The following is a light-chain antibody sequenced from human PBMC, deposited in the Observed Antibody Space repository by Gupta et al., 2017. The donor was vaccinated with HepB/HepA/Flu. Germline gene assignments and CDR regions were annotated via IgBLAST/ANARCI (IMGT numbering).Light chain of an antibody. J-gene: IGLJ3*02. CDR3: AAWDDSLNGPV. V-gene: IGLV1-44*01. CDR1: SSNIGSNI. CDR2: TNN. Sequence: SVLTQPPSASGTPGQWVTISCSGSSSNIGSNIVNWYQQLPGTAPRLLIFTNNQRPSGVPDRFSGSKSGTSASLAISGLQSEDEADYYCAAWDDSLNGPVFGGGTKLTVL.